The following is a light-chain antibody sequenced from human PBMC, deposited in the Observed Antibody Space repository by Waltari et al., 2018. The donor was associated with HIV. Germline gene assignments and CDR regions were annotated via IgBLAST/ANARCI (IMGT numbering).Light chain of an antibody. Sequence: QSVLTQPPSVSEAPRQRVTISCSGSNSNIGNNAVIWFQQLPGKTPKLLIYYDSLVPSGVSDRFSATKSGTSASLAISGLQSEDAADYYCAAWDDTLNGFVFGTGTRVTVL. V-gene: IGLV1-36*01. CDR3: AAWDDTLNGFV. CDR1: NSNIGNNA. J-gene: IGLJ1*01. CDR2: YDS.